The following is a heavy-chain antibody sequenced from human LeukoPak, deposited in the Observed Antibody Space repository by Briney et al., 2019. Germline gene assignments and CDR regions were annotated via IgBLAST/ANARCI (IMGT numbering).Heavy chain of an antibody. CDR2: ISGSGGST. D-gene: IGHD3-3*01. V-gene: IGHV3-23*01. CDR1: GFTFSSYG. CDR3: ARDLGWGGMEWLLLDH. Sequence: SGGSLRLSCAASGFTFSSYGMSWVRQAPGKGLEWVSGISGSGGSTYYADSVKGRLTISRDNSKNTLYLQMNSLRAEDTAVYYCARDLGWGGMEWLLLDHWGQGTLVTVSS. J-gene: IGHJ4*02.